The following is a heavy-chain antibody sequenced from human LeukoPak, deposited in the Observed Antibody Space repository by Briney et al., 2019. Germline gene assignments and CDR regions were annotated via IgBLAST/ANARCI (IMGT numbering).Heavy chain of an antibody. J-gene: IGHJ6*02. CDR2: IIPILGIA. Sequence: SVKVSCKASGGTFSSYAISWVRQAPGQGLKWMGRIIPILGIANYAQKFQGRVTITADKSTSTAYMELSSLRSEDTAVYYCARETYSGYDPPYTYYYYYGMDVWGQGTTVTVSS. D-gene: IGHD5-12*01. CDR3: ARETYSGYDPPYTYYYYYGMDV. CDR1: GGTFSSYA. V-gene: IGHV1-69*04.